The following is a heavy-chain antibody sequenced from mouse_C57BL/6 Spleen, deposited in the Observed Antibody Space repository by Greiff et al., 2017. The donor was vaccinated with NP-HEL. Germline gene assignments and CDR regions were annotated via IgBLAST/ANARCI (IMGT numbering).Heavy chain of an antibody. CDR2: IWSGGST. CDR1: GFSLTSYG. J-gene: IGHJ4*01. D-gene: IGHD2-4*01. Sequence: VQLQQSGPGLVQPSQSLSITCTVSGFSLTSYGVHWVRQSPGKGLEWLGVIWSGGSTDYNAAFISRLSISKDNSKSQVFFKMNSLQADDTAIYYCARKNYYDYESYAMDYWGQGTSVTVSS. V-gene: IGHV2-2*01. CDR3: ARKNYYDYESYAMDY.